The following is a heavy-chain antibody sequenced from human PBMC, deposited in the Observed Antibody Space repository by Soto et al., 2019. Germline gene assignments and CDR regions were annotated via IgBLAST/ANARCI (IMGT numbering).Heavy chain of an antibody. CDR3: ARSTFWYYHENGGYYGFDN. V-gene: IGHV4-39*01. CDR2: ISYKGTP. D-gene: IGHD3-22*01. J-gene: IGHJ4*02. CDR1: GGSTGSSGYY. Sequence: SETLSLTCTVSGGSTGSSGYYWGWIRQPPGKGLEWIASISYKGTPYYNPSLQSRVTISLDMSKNQFSLKLDSVTAADTAVFYCARSTFWYYHENGGYYGFDNCGQRTLVTASS.